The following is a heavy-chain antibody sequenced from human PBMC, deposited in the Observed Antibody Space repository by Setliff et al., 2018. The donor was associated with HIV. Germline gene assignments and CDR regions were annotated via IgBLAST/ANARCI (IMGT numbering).Heavy chain of an antibody. CDR2: IIPIFGTA. D-gene: IGHD2-15*01. J-gene: IGHJ6*03. CDR3: ARGLPDEVVAATTRFYYYYMDV. Sequence: SVKVSCKASGGTFSRYAISWVRQAPGQGLEWMGGIIPIFGTANYAQKFQGRVTITADESTSTAYMGLSSLRSEDTAVYYCARGLPDEVVAATTRFYYYYMDVWGKGTTVTSP. CDR1: GGTFSRYA. V-gene: IGHV1-69*13.